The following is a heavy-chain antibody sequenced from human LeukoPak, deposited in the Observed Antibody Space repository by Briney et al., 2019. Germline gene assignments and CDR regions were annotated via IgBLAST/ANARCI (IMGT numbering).Heavy chain of an antibody. CDR2: IYYSGST. Sequence: SETLSLTCSVSVGSISSYYWSWIRQPPGKGLGWIGYIYYSGSTNYNPSLKSRVTISIDTSKNQFSLKLSSVTAADTAMYYCASHYGSGFDSWGQGTLVTVSS. J-gene: IGHJ4*02. CDR3: ASHYGSGFDS. D-gene: IGHD3-10*01. V-gene: IGHV4-59*01. CDR1: VGSISSYY.